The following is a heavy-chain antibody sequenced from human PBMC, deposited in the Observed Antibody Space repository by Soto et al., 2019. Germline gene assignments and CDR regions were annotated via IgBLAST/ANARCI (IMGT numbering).Heavy chain of an antibody. D-gene: IGHD5-18*01. J-gene: IGHJ6*02. Sequence: PGESLKISCKGSGYSFTSYWIGWVRQMPGKGLEWMGIIYPGDSDTRYSPSFQGQVTISADKSISTAYLQWSSLKASDTAMYYCARSDGYSYGYLRYYYYGMDVWGQGTTVTVSS. CDR1: GYSFTSYW. CDR2: IYPGDSDT. CDR3: ARSDGYSYGYLRYYYYGMDV. V-gene: IGHV5-51*01.